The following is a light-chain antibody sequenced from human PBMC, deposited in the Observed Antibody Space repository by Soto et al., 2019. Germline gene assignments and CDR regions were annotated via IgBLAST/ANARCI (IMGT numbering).Light chain of an antibody. CDR2: FGS. V-gene: IGKV3-11*01. Sequence: EIVLIQSPATLSFSPGDRATLSCRASHSTVSLLAWYQQKPGHSPRLLLHFGSNSACGIPVRFRGSGSGTDCTLTIDGLELADFAFVSCQDRRSWPWTLGQGTKV. CDR3: QDRRSWPWT. J-gene: IGKJ1*01. CDR1: HSTVSL.